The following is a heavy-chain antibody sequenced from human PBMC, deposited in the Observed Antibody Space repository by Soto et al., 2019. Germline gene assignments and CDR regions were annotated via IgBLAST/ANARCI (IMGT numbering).Heavy chain of an antibody. J-gene: IGHJ3*02. CDR3: ARDNYPVVVTAVPEVGAFDI. CDR2: IIPLLGIT. CDR1: GGTFRTYT. Sequence: QVQLVQSGGEVKKPGSSVKVSCSVSGGTFRTYTFSWVRQAPGQGLEWMGSIIPLLGITNCAQKFQGRVTIIEDKSTNTAYRELISLTSEDTAIFYCARDNYPVVVTAVPEVGAFDIWGQGTMVIVSS. D-gene: IGHD2-21*02. V-gene: IGHV1-69*08.